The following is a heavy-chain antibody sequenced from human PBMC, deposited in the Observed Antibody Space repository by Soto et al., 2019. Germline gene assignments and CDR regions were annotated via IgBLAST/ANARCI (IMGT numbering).Heavy chain of an antibody. V-gene: IGHV3-15*07. D-gene: IGHD3-22*01. Sequence: EVQLVESGGGLVKSGGSLRLSCAASGFTFNNAWMNWVRQAPGKGLEWVGRIKSRTDGGTTDYAAPVKDRFTISRDDSKNTLYLQMKSLKTEDTAMYYCTTERDESSGYAPNYWGQGTLVTVSS. CDR1: GFTFNNAW. CDR2: IKSRTDGGTT. CDR3: TTERDESSGYAPNY. J-gene: IGHJ4*02.